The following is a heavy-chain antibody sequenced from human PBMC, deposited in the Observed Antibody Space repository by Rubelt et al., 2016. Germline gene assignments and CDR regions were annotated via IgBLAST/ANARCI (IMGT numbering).Heavy chain of an antibody. CDR2: ISGNGGRT. Sequence: EVQVLESGGGLAQPGGSLRLSCAASGFTFSNYAMTWVRQAPGKGLEWVSTISGNGGRTYYAHSVKGRFTISRDNTKDSQELQMNSLRAGDTAVYYCVGDRTGWGIDYWGQGTLVTVSS. V-gene: IGHV3-23*01. D-gene: IGHD3-16*01. CDR1: GFTFSNYA. J-gene: IGHJ4*02. CDR3: VGDRTGWGIDY.